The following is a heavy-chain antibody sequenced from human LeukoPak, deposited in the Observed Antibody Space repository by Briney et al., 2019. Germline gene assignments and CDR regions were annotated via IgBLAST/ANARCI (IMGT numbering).Heavy chain of an antibody. CDR1: GGSISTYY. D-gene: IGHD3-16*01. Sequence: PSETLSLTCTVSGGSISTYYWGWIRRPPGRGLEWIGYVHYTGSTNYNPSLKNRVTMSLDTSKNQLSLQLRSLTAADTAVYYCARESAGDAQHNWFDPWGQGTLVTVSS. V-gene: IGHV4-59*01. CDR2: VHYTGST. J-gene: IGHJ5*02. CDR3: ARESAGDAQHNWFDP.